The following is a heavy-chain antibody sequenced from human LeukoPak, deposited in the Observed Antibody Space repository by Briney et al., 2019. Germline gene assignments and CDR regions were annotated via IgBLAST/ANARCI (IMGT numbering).Heavy chain of an antibody. CDR2: IYENGGTT. J-gene: IGHJ4*02. Sequence: PGGSLRLSCVGSGFTFRSHVMSWVRQAPEKGLEFVSGIYENGGTTYYADSVKGRLSISRDNSKNTLYLQMDSLRGEDTAVYYCAKDFRIGYSAHFDYWGQGALVTVSS. CDR3: AKDFRIGYSAHFDY. CDR1: GFTFRSHV. D-gene: IGHD2-21*01. V-gene: IGHV3-23*01.